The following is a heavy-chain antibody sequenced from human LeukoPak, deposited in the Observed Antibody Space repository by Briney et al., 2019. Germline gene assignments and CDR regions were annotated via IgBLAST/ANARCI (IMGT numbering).Heavy chain of an antibody. J-gene: IGHJ4*02. D-gene: IGHD2-15*01. CDR3: ARALYCSGGSCYPRSRLDY. V-gene: IGHV1-8*02. CDR2: MNPNSGNT. CDR1: GYTFTGYY. Sequence: ASVKVSCKASGYTFTGYYMHWVRQAPGQGLEWMGWMNPNSGNTGYAQNFQGRVTMTKNTSISTAYMELSSLRSEDTAVYYCARALYCSGGSCYPRSRLDYWGQGTLVTVSS.